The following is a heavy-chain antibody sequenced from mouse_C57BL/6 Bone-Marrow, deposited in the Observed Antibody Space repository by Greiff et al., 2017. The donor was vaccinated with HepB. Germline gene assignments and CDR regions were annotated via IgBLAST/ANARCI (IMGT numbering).Heavy chain of an antibody. CDR3: NPYYFDY. Sequence: VQLKESGPVLVKPGASVKMSCKASGYTFTDYYMNWVKQSHGKSLEWIGVINPYNGGTSYNQKFKGKATLTVDKSSSTGYMELNSLTSEDSAVYYCNPYYFDYWGQGTTLTVSS. CDR1: GYTFTDYY. J-gene: IGHJ2*01. CDR2: INPYNGGT. V-gene: IGHV1-19*01.